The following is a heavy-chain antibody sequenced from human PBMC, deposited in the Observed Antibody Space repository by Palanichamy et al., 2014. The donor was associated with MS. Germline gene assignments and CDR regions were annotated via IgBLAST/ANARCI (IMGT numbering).Heavy chain of an antibody. D-gene: IGHD4-11*01. J-gene: IGHJ4*02. CDR1: GGSISSSGYY. Sequence: QVQLQESGPGLVKPSQTLSLTCTVSGGSISSSGYYWNWIRQYPGKGLEWIGYIRQSGRTYYHPSLKSRVSISGDTTKNQFSLNLTSVTAADTAVYYCAKLDYSNSYFDYWGQGTLVTVSS. CDR2: IRQSGRT. CDR3: AKLDYSNSYFDY. V-gene: IGHV4-31*03.